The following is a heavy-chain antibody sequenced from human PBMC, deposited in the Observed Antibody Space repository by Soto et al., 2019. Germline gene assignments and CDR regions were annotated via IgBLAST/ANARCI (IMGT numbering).Heavy chain of an antibody. Sequence: QVQLVQSGAEVTKPGASVKLSCKASGYTFTSYYIHWVRQAPGQGLEWVAMINPGGGRTKNAQMFQGRVTLTRDTSTDTVDMELRSLTSADTAVYYCARGHSCGGDCYLFDYWGQGSLVTVAS. CDR1: GYTFTSYY. V-gene: IGHV1-46*01. J-gene: IGHJ4*02. D-gene: IGHD2-21*02. CDR3: ARGHSCGGDCYLFDY. CDR2: INPGGGRT.